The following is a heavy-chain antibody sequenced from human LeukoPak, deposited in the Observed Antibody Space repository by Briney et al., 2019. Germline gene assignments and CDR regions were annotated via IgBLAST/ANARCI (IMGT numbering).Heavy chain of an antibody. CDR3: ARRGPVDTAMVVWFDP. D-gene: IGHD5-18*01. CDR1: GGSFSGYH. Sequence: PSETLSLTCVVYGGSFSGYHWNWIRQPPGKGLEWIGEINHGGGTNYNPSLKSRVTVSEDTSKSQFSLKLSSVTAADTAVYYCARRGPVDTAMVVWFDPWGQGTLVTVSS. V-gene: IGHV4-34*01. CDR2: INHGGGT. J-gene: IGHJ5*02.